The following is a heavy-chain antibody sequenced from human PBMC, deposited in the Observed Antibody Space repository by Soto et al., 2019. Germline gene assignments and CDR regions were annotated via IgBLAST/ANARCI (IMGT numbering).Heavy chain of an antibody. CDR3: ARGYCSSTSCPGVDY. Sequence: SETLSLTCTVSGGSIRSYYWSWIRQPAGKGLEWIGRIYTSGSTNYNPSLKSRVTMSVDTSKNQFSLKLNSVTAADTAVYYCARGYCSSTSCPGVDYWGQGTLVTV. CDR2: IYTSGST. D-gene: IGHD2-2*01. V-gene: IGHV4-4*07. J-gene: IGHJ4*02. CDR1: GGSIRSYY.